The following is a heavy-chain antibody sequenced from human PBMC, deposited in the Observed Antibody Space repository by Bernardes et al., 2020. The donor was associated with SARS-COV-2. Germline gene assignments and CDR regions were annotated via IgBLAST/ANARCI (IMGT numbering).Heavy chain of an antibody. CDR2: FDPEDGET. CDR3: ATGYQFAVVTPGFDY. D-gene: IGHD2-21*02. V-gene: IGHV1-24*01. J-gene: IGHJ4*02. CDR1: GYTLTALS. Sequence: ASVKDSCKVSGYTLTALSMHWVRQAPGKGLEWMGGFDPEDGETIYAQKFQGRVTMTEDTSTDTAYMELSSLRSEDTAVYYCATGYQFAVVTPGFDYWGQGTLVTVSS.